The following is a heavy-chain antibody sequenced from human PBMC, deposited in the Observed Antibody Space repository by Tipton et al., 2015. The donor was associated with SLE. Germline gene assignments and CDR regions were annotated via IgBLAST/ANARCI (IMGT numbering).Heavy chain of an antibody. Sequence: RSLRLSCAASGFTFSSYAMSWVRQAPGKGLEWVSGISWNSRNIGYADSVKGRFTIFRDNAKNSLFLQMNSLRTEDTALYYCAKDIRGLEVDDYGMDVWGQGTTVTVSS. V-gene: IGHV3-9*01. CDR3: AKDIRGLEVDDYGMDV. J-gene: IGHJ6*02. D-gene: IGHD6-19*01. CDR1: GFTFSSYA. CDR2: ISWNSRNI.